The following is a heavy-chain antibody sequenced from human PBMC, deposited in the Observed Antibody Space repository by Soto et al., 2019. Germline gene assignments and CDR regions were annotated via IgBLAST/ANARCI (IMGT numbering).Heavy chain of an antibody. CDR1: GYTFTDYW. CDR2: IDPSDSYT. CDR3: ARARSITIFGVVGFEMDV. J-gene: IGHJ6*02. V-gene: IGHV5-10-1*01. Sequence: PGESLKISCKGSGYTFTDYWINWVRQMPGKGLEWMGRIDPSDSYTKCSPSFQGHVTISADKSISTAYLEWSSLEASDTAMYYCARARSITIFGVVGFEMDVWGQGTTVTVSS. D-gene: IGHD3-3*01.